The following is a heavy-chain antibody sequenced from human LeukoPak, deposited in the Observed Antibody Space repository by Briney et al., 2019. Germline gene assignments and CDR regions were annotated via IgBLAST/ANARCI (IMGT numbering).Heavy chain of an antibody. CDR2: ISSSSSYI. Sequence: GGSLRLSYAASGFTFSSYSMKWVRQAPGKRLEWVSSISSSSSYIYYADSVKGRFTISRDNAKNSLYLQMNSLRAEDTAVYYCATDQQVDTATDIWGQGTLVTVSS. D-gene: IGHD5-18*01. CDR1: GFTFSSYS. J-gene: IGHJ4*02. CDR3: ATDQQVDTATDI. V-gene: IGHV3-21*01.